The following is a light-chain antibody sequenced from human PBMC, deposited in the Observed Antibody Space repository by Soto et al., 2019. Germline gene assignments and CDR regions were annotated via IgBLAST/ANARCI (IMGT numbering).Light chain of an antibody. Sequence: EIVMTQSPATLSVSPGERATLSCRAGESISNNLAWYQQKPGQAPRLLIYGAATRAAGIPARFNGRGSGTEFTLTISSLQSEDFGVYYCQQYNNWPGTFGQGTKVEIK. J-gene: IGKJ1*01. V-gene: IGKV3-15*01. CDR1: ESISNN. CDR3: QQYNNWPGT. CDR2: GAA.